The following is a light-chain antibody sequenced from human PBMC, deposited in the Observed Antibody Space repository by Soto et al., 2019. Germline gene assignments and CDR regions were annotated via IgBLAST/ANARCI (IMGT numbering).Light chain of an antibody. CDR1: QRISTY. Sequence: DIQMTQSPSSLSASVGDTVTITCRTSQRISTYLNWYQQKPGKAPNLLIVGASTLQSGVPSRFSGSGSGKDFTLTISSLQPEYLATYYCQESHRFPYTFGQGTKLEIK. J-gene: IGKJ2*01. CDR2: GAS. CDR3: QESHRFPYT. V-gene: IGKV1-39*01.